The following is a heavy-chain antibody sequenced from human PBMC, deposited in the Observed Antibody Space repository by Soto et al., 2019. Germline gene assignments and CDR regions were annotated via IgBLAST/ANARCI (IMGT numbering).Heavy chain of an antibody. D-gene: IGHD5-12*01. Sequence: SETLSLTCTVSGGSISSGDYYWSWIRQPPGKGLEWIGYIYYSGSTYYNPSLKSRVTISVDTSKNQFSLKLSSVTAADTAVYYCAREYGYNYGVDDWGQGTRVTVSS. CDR3: AREYGYNYGVDD. V-gene: IGHV4-30-4*01. CDR2: IYYSGST. J-gene: IGHJ4*02. CDR1: GGSISSGDYY.